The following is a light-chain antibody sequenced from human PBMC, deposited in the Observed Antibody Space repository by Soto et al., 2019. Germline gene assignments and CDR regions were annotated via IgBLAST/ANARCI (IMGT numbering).Light chain of an antibody. V-gene: IGKV1-6*01. CDR2: AAF. J-gene: IGKJ4*01. CDR3: LQDSTEPLT. Sequence: AIQMTQSPSSLSASVGDTVTITCRASQDIGNDLGWYQQKPGKAPKLLIYAAFNLPSGVPSRVSGSGSGTDFTLTICGLQPDEFGTYYCLQDSTEPLTFGGGTKVEI. CDR1: QDIGND.